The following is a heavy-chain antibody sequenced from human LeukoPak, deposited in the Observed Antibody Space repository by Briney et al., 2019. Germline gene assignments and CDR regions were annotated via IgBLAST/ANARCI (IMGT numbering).Heavy chain of an antibody. CDR3: AREMVTHFGNRYFDY. Sequence: GGTLRLSCAASGFTFSSYEMNWVRQAPGKGLEWVSYISSSGSTIYYADSVKGRFTISRDNAKSSLYLQMNSLRAEDTAVYYCAREMVTHFGNRYFDYWGQGTLVTVSS. D-gene: IGHD3-3*02. CDR1: GFTFSSYE. V-gene: IGHV3-48*03. CDR2: ISSSGSTI. J-gene: IGHJ4*02.